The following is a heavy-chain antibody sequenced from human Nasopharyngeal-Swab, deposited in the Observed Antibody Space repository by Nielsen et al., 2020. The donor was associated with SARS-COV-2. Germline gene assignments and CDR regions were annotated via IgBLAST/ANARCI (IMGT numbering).Heavy chain of an antibody. D-gene: IGHD6-13*01. CDR3: ASIPRIAAVGVRYFDY. V-gene: IGHV4-59*01. CDR1: GGPFSSYY. J-gene: IGHJ4*02. CDR2: IYYSGST. Sequence: SDILSSTCTPLGGPFSSYYWSWIPQLPGKGLEGFGYIYYSGSTNHNPSLKSRVTISVDTSKNQFSLKLSSVTAADTAVYYCASIPRIAAVGVRYFDYWGQGTLVTVSS.